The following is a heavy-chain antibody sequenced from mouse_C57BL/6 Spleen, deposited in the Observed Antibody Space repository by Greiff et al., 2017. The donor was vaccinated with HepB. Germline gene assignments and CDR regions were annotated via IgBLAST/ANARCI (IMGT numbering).Heavy chain of an antibody. J-gene: IGHJ2*01. Sequence: VQLQQSGPELVKPGASVKISCKASGYSFTDYNMNWVKQSDGKSLEWIGLINPYYDTTNNNQKYKGNATLTVDQSSSTAYMQLSILTSEDAAVYYCARSPNWYALDYWGQGTTLTVSS. CDR1: GYSFTDYN. CDR3: ARSPNWYALDY. CDR2: INPYYDTT. D-gene: IGHD4-1*01. V-gene: IGHV1-39*01.